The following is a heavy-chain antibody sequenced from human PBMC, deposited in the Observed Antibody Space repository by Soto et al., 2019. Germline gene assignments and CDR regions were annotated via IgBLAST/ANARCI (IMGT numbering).Heavy chain of an antibody. V-gene: IGHV4-61*01. Sequence: SETLSLTCSVSGGSISSSSYYWSWVRQPPGKGLEWIGFIWFSGTSTYNPSLRGRVTMSVDTSKNQLSLEMNSVTAADTAVYYCARESSGNHNHNWFDPWGLGTLVTVSS. CDR1: GGSISSSSYY. D-gene: IGHD1-20*01. J-gene: IGHJ5*02. CDR3: ARESSGNHNHNWFDP. CDR2: IWFSGTS.